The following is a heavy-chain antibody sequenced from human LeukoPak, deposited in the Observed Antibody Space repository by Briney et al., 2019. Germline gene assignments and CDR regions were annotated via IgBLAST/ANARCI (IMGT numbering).Heavy chain of an antibody. V-gene: IGHV3-21*01. Sequence: PGGSLRLSCAVSGFTFSGYSMSWVRQAPGKGLEWVSSISSSGTYKYYADSVKGRFTISRDNAKNSLYLQMNSLRAEDTAVYYCAKGKDSVAGATNDYWGQGTLVTVSS. J-gene: IGHJ4*02. CDR2: ISSSGTYK. CDR3: AKGKDSVAGATNDY. CDR1: GFTFSGYS. D-gene: IGHD6-19*01.